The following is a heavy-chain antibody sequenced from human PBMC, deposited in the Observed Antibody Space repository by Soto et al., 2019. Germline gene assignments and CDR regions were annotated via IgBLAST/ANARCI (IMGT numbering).Heavy chain of an antibody. J-gene: IGHJ5*02. Sequence: SETLSLTCTVSGGSISSYYWSWIRQPPGKGLEWIGYIYYSGSTNYNPSLKSRVTISVDTPKNQFSLKLSSVTAADTAVYYCAREGIAAAGTNWFDPWGQGTLVTVSS. CDR2: IYYSGST. CDR3: AREGIAAAGTNWFDP. D-gene: IGHD6-13*01. V-gene: IGHV4-59*01. CDR1: GGSISSYY.